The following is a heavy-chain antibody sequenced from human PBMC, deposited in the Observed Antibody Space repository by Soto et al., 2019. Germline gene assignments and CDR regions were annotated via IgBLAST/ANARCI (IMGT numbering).Heavy chain of an antibody. J-gene: IGHJ5*02. CDR2: INPNSGGT. V-gene: IGHV1-2*04. CDR1: GYTFTGYY. Sequence: ASVKVSCKASGYTFTGYYMHWVRQAPGQGLEWMGWINPNSGGTNYAQKFQGWVTMTRETSISTAYMELSRLRSDDTAVYYCARGAGYCSGGSCYFGNWFDPWGQGTLVTVSS. CDR3: ARGAGYCSGGSCYFGNWFDP. D-gene: IGHD2-15*01.